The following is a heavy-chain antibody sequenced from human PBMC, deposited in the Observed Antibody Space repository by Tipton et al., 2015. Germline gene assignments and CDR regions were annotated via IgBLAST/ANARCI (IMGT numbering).Heavy chain of an antibody. D-gene: IGHD2-15*01. CDR2: MYPDDSDI. CDR1: GYKFSNYW. V-gene: IGHV5-51*01. Sequence: QLVQSGAEVKKPGESLKISCKTSGYKFSNYWIGWVRQMPGKGLEWMGIMYPDDSDIRYSPSFEGQVTISADKSVNTAYLQWNSLKASDTGMYYCAITNGGSWEYFENWGQGTLVTVSS. J-gene: IGHJ4*02. CDR3: AITNGGSWEYFEN.